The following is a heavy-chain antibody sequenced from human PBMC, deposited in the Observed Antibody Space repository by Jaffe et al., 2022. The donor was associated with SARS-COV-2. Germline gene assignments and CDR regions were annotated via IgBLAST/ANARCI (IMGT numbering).Heavy chain of an antibody. Sequence: EVQLVESGGGLLQPGRSLRLSCAASGFTFDDYAMHWVRQAPGKGLEWVSVISWNSGSIGYADSVEGRFTISRDNAKNSLYLQMNSLRAEDTALYYCAKDTGMITFGQRGAFDIWGQGTMVTVSS. CDR2: ISWNSGSI. D-gene: IGHD3-16*01. CDR1: GFTFDDYA. J-gene: IGHJ3*02. V-gene: IGHV3-9*01. CDR3: AKDTGMITFGQRGAFDI.